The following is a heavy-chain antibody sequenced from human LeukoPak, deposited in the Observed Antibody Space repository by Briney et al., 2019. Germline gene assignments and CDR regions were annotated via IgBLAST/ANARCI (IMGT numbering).Heavy chain of an antibody. CDR2: IWSDGSNK. CDR3: TTDWFSYYYDSSGYSYYFDY. D-gene: IGHD3-22*01. V-gene: IGHV3-33*01. Sequence: HPGGSLRLSCAASGFTFSNYGIHWVRQAPGKGLEWVAIIWSDGSNKYYADSVKGRFTISRDNSKNTLYLQMNSLKTEDTAVYYCTTDWFSYYYDSSGYSYYFDYWGQGTLVTVSS. CDR1: GFTFSNYG. J-gene: IGHJ4*02.